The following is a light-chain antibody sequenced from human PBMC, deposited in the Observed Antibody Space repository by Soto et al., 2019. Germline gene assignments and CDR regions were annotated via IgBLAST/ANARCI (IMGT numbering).Light chain of an antibody. J-gene: IGLJ3*02. V-gene: IGLV3-9*01. CDR2: RDS. CDR1: NLGSKN. Sequence: SYELTQPLSVSVALGQTARITCGGNNLGSKNVHWYQQKPGQAPVLVIYRDSNRPSGIPERFSGSNSGNTATLTISRAQGGEEADYYCQLWDRNTGVFGGGTKLTVL. CDR3: QLWDRNTGV.